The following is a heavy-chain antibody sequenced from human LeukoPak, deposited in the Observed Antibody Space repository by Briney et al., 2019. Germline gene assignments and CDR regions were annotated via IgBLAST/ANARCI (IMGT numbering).Heavy chain of an antibody. D-gene: IGHD3-22*01. CDR3: ARHVYYYESRAPSPYFDY. V-gene: IGHV4-39*01. Sequence: SETLSLTCTASGGSISSSSYYWGWIRQPPGKGLERIGSIYYSGSTYYNQPLKRRGTISVDTSKNQLYLALSSVSAADTAVYYCARHVYYYESRAPSPYFDYWGQGTLVTVSS. CDR2: IYYSGST. J-gene: IGHJ4*02. CDR1: GGSISSSSYY.